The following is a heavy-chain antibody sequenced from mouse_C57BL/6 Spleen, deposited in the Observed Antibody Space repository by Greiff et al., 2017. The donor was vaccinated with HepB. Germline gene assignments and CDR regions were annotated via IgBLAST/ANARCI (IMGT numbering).Heavy chain of an antibody. CDR3: APYSNYNYAMDY. J-gene: IGHJ4*01. Sequence: EVQLQESGPGLVKPSQSLSLTCSVTGYSITSGYYWNWIRQFPGNKLEWMGYISYDGSNNYNPSLKNRISITRDTSKNQFFLKLNSVTTEDTATYYCAPYSNYNYAMDYWGQGTSVTVSS. D-gene: IGHD2-5*01. CDR1: GYSITSGYY. CDR2: ISYDGSN. V-gene: IGHV3-6*01.